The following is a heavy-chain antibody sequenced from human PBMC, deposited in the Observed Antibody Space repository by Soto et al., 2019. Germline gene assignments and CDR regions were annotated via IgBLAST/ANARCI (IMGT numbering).Heavy chain of an antibody. CDR3: ARRGGDYPFYFDY. J-gene: IGHJ4*02. CDR2: IHYIGTT. Sequence: SETLSLTCTVSGGSVSSGTYYWSWLRQPPGKGLEWIGYIHYIGTTNYSPSLESRVTISMDTSENQFSLRLTSVTAADSAVYYCARRGGDYPFYFDYWGRGILVTVSS. D-gene: IGHD2-21*01. CDR1: GGSVSSGTYY. V-gene: IGHV4-61*01.